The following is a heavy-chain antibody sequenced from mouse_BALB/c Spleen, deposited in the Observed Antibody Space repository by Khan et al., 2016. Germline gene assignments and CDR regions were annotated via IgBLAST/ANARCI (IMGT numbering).Heavy chain of an antibody. Sequence: VQLKESGAELVKPGASVKLSCTATGFNIKDTYMHWVKQRPEQGLEWIGRIDPANGNTKYDPKFQGKATITADTSSNTAYLPLRSLTSEDTAVYYCARSTDYWGQGTTLTVSS. J-gene: IGHJ2*01. CDR3: ARSTDY. V-gene: IGHV14-3*02. CDR2: IDPANGNT. CDR1: GFNIKDTY.